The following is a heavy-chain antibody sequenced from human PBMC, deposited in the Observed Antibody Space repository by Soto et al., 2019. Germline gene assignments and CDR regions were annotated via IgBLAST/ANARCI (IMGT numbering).Heavy chain of an antibody. V-gene: IGHV6-1*01. J-gene: IGHJ6*02. CDR3: ARDIGDPYCSGGSCYSGGARYYYYYGMDV. Sequence: SQXLSLTCAISGDSVSSNSAAWNWIRQSPSRGLEWLGRTYYRSKWYNDYAVSVKSRITINPDTSKNQFSLQLNSVTPEDTAVYYCARDIGDPYCSGGSCYSGGARYYYYYGMDVWGQGTTVTVSS. CDR2: TYYRSKWYN. CDR1: GDSVSSNSAA. D-gene: IGHD2-15*01.